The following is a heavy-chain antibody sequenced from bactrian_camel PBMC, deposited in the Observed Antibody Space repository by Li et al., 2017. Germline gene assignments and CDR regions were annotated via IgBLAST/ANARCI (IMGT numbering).Heavy chain of an antibody. D-gene: IGHD2*01. Sequence: VQLVESGGGSVQAGRSLRLSCASSGSIVSTMCMSWVRQAPGKGVEWVSGIHSNGRSTTYADSVKGLFIISRDNAKNTVYLELSSLVTEDTAVYYCVRDLGGRWRGDNYWGQGTQVTVS. CDR2: IHSNGRST. CDR3: VRDLGGRWRGDNY. CDR1: GSIVSTMC. V-gene: IGHV3S40*01. J-gene: IGHJ4*01.